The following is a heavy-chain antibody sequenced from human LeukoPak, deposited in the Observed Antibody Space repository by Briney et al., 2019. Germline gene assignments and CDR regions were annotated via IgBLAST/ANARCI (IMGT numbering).Heavy chain of an antibody. D-gene: IGHD3-22*01. CDR1: GFTLDDYG. CDR3: AKGGGYYDSSGYHDAFDI. Sequence: PGGSLRLSCAASGFTLDDYGMSWVRQAPGKGLEWVSGINWNGGSTGYADSVKGRFTISRDNAKNSLYLQMNSLRAEDTALYYCAKGGGYYDSSGYHDAFDIWGQGTMVTVSS. J-gene: IGHJ3*02. V-gene: IGHV3-20*04. CDR2: INWNGGST.